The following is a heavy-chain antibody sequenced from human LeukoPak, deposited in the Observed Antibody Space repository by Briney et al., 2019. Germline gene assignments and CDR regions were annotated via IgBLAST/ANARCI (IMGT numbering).Heavy chain of an antibody. CDR3: ARDYXGMDV. CDR1: GFTFNNYA. Sequence: GGSLRLSCAASGFTFNNYAMSWVRQTPGKGLEWVSSISGSGGRTYYTDSVKGRFTISRDNAKNSLYLQMNSLRAEDTAVYYCARDYXGMDVWGQGTTVTVS. J-gene: IGHJ6*02. CDR2: ISGSGGRT. V-gene: IGHV3-23*01.